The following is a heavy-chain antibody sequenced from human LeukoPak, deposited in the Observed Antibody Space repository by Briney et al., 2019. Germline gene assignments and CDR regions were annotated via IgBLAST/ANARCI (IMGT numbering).Heavy chain of an antibody. Sequence: SGTLCLTCTASGCSISIYYWSWVRQAAGKGLEWIGRIYTSGNTKYNPSLRSRVTMAVDTSKNQLSMNLSSVTAADTDVYFCARMEGIYWYFAYWGQGTLVTVSS. CDR3: ARMEGIYWYFAY. CDR2: IYTSGNT. V-gene: IGHV4-4*07. J-gene: IGHJ4*02. CDR1: GCSISIYY. D-gene: IGHD5-12*01.